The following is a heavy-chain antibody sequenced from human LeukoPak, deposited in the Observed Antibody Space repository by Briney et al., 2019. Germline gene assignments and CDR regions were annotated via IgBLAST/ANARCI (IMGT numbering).Heavy chain of an antibody. J-gene: IGHJ6*02. CDR2: IYTSGST. CDR3: AREGTRVRGPPTQYFYYYYGMFV. V-gene: IGHV4-61*02. D-gene: IGHD3-10*01. CDR1: GCSISSGSYY. Sequence: SQSLSLTCTVSGCSISSGSYYWSWIRRPAGKGLEWIGRIYTSGSTNYNPFLKSRVIISVDTSKNQSSLKPSSMTSACTAVYYGAREGTRVRGPPTQYFYYYYGMFVWGQGTTVTVSS.